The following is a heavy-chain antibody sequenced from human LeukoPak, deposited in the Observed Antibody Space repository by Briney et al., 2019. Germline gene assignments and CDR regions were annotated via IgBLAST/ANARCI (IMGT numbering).Heavy chain of an antibody. CDR3: ARDWPEYSSSYFDY. V-gene: IGHV1-69*05. Sequence: SVKVSCKASGGTFSSYAISWVRQAPGQGLEWMGRIIPIFGTANYAQNFQGGVTITTDESTSTAYMELSSLRSEDTAVYYCARDWPEYSSSYFDYWGQGTLVTVSS. CDR2: IIPIFGTA. J-gene: IGHJ4*02. CDR1: GGTFSSYA. D-gene: IGHD6-6*01.